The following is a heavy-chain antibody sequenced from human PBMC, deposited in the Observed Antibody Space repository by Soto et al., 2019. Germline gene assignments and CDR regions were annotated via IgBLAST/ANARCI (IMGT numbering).Heavy chain of an antibody. J-gene: IGHJ4*02. CDR1: GRTFLSSA. CDR3: ARGKEWEQASNHGDVDY. Sequence: QVQLVQSGAEVKTPGSSVRVSCKTAGRTFLSSAIAWVRQAPGQGLEWMGGIIPILGTIHFAQNFQGRVNCTANTSTSTAYMDLSSLRSEDTATYSCARGKEWEQASNHGDVDYWGQGTQVIVSS. V-gene: IGHV1-69*06. D-gene: IGHD1-26*01. CDR2: IIPILGTI.